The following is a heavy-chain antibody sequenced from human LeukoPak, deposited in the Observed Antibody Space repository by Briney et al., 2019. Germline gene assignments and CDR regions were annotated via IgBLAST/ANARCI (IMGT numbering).Heavy chain of an antibody. CDR3: TRGSMIVPFDY. CDR1: GGSISSGGYY. Sequence: PSQTLSLTCTVSGGSISSGGYYWSWIRQHPGKGLEWIGYIYYSGSTYYSPSLKSRVTISVDTSKNQFSLKLSSVTAADTAVYYCTRGSMIVPFDYWGQGTLVTVSS. CDR2: IYYSGST. J-gene: IGHJ4*02. D-gene: IGHD3-22*01. V-gene: IGHV4-31*03.